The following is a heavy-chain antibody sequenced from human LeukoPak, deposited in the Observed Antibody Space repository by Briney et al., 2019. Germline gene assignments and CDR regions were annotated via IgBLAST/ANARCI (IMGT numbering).Heavy chain of an antibody. CDR3: ASSTGTTLSGYYYYGMDV. J-gene: IGHJ6*02. CDR1: GGPFSGYY. CDR2: INHSGST. V-gene: IGHV4-34*01. Sequence: SETLSLTCAVYGGPFSGYYWSWIRQPPGKGLEWIGEINHSGSTNYNPSLKSQVTISVDTSKNQFSLKLSSVTAADTAVYYCASSTGTTLSGYYYYGMDVWGQGTTVTVSS. D-gene: IGHD1-1*01.